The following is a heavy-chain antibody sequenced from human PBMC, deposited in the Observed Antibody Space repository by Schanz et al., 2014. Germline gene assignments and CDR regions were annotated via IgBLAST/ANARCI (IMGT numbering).Heavy chain of an antibody. D-gene: IGHD6-13*01. CDR2: VRNKNNRYTT. CDR3: AREQIMAAAGLVDY. CDR1: GFTFSDHY. Sequence: PGGSLRLSCAASGFTFSDHYMDWVRQAPGKGLEWVGRVRNKNNRYTTEYAASVKGRFTISRDDSKNSLYLQMNSLKTEDTAVYYCAREQIMAAAGLVDYWGHGTLVTASS. J-gene: IGHJ4*01. V-gene: IGHV3-72*01.